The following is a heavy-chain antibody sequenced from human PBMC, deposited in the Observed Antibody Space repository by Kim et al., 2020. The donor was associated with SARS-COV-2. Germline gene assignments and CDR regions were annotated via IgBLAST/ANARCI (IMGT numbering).Heavy chain of an antibody. CDR3: TTDPLYGSGEFAGY. V-gene: IGHV3-15*01. J-gene: IGHJ4*02. Sequence: AEPVKGRFPISRDDSKNTLYLQMNSLKTEDTAVYYCTTDPLYGSGEFAGYWGQGTLVTVSS. D-gene: IGHD3-10*01.